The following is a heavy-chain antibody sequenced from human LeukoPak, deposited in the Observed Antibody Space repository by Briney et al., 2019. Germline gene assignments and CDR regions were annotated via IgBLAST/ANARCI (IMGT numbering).Heavy chain of an antibody. D-gene: IGHD6-13*01. Sequence: ASVKVSCKASGYTFTGYYMHSVRHAPGQGLEWMGWINPNSGGTNYAQKFQGRVTMTRHTSISTAYMELSRLRSDDTAVYYCARARYSSSWFGSNWGQGTLVTVSS. CDR2: INPNSGGT. V-gene: IGHV1-2*02. CDR3: ARARYSSSWFGSN. CDR1: GYTFTGYY. J-gene: IGHJ4*02.